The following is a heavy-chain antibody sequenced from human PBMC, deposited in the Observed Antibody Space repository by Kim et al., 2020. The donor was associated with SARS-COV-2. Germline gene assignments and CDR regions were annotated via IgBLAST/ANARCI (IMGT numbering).Heavy chain of an antibody. D-gene: IGHD3-10*01. CDR3: ARSRGL. Sequence: GGSLRLSCVVSGFTFSNYWMSWVRQAPGKGLEWVANIKQDGSGKNYVDSVKGRFIISRDNAKNSLYLQMNSLRADDTAVYYCARSRGLWGQGTLVTVSS. V-gene: IGHV3-7*01. CDR2: IKQDGSGK. CDR1: GFTFSNYW. J-gene: IGHJ4*02.